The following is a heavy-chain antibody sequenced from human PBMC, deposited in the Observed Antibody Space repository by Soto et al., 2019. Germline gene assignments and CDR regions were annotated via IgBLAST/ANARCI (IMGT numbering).Heavy chain of an antibody. Sequence: SETLSLTCSVSGVAMTYGGYSWSWIRQSPEKVLEWLGYIGHLETTYYNPSFNSRLSLSIDRTRNQFSLTLNSVTSADTAVYFCASDRRDGYKRYFEFWGQGIQVTVSS. J-gene: IGHJ4*02. CDR1: GVAMTYGGYS. CDR3: ASDRRDGYKRYFEF. V-gene: IGHV4-30-2*06. CDR2: IGHLETT. D-gene: IGHD5-12*01.